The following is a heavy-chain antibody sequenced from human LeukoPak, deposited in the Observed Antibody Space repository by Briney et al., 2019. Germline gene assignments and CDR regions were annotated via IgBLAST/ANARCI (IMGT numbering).Heavy chain of an antibody. CDR2: IYYNGNT. J-gene: IGHJ4*02. D-gene: IGHD6-13*01. Sequence: SETLSLTCTVSGGSISSSSYYWGWIRQPPGKGLEWIGTIYYNGNTYYNPSLKSRVTISEDTSRNQFSLKLSSVTAADTAIYYCARLPSGYTSSLGVFDYWGQGTLVTASS. V-gene: IGHV4-39*01. CDR1: GGSISSSSYY. CDR3: ARLPSGYTSSLGVFDY.